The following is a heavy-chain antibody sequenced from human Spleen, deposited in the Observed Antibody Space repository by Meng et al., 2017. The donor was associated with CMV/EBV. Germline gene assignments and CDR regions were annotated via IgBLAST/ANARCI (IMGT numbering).Heavy chain of an antibody. D-gene: IGHD2-15*01. CDR3: ARELFNSGGSLEAYFDP. CDR2: ISSSSSYI. Sequence: ETLSLTCTVSGGSISSSSYYWGWIRQPPGKGLEWVSSISSSSSYIYYADSVKGRFTISRDNAKNSLYLQMNSLRAEDTAVYYCARELFNSGGSLEAYFDPWGQGTLVTVSS. CDR1: GGSISSSS. V-gene: IGHV3-21*01. J-gene: IGHJ5*02.